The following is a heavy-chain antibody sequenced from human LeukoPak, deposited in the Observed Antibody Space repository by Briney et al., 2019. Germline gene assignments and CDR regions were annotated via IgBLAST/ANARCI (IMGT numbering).Heavy chain of an antibody. CDR2: INPNSGGT. J-gene: IGHJ4*02. V-gene: IGHV1-2*02. CDR1: GYTLTGYY. CDR3: ARAPRLRSWYGIDY. Sequence: ASVKDSCKASGYTLTGYYMHWVRQAPGQGLEWMGWINPNSGGTNYAQKFQGRVTMTRHTSISTAYMELSRLRSDDTAVYYCARAPRLRSWYGIDYWGQGTLVTVS. D-gene: IGHD6-13*01.